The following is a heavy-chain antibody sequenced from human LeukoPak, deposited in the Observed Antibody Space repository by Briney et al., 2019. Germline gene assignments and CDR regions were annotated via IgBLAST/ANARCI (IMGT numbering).Heavy chain of an antibody. V-gene: IGHV4-61*02. D-gene: IGHD3-3*01. CDR1: GGSISSGSYY. CDR3: ARMYYDFWSGYRHYFDY. CDR2: IYTSGST. J-gene: IGHJ4*02. Sequence: PSETLSLTCTVSGGSISSGSYYWSWIRQPAGKGLEWIGRIYTSGSTNYNPSLKSRVTISVDTSKNQFSLKLSSVTAADTAVYYCARMYYDFWSGYRHYFDYWGQGTLATVSS.